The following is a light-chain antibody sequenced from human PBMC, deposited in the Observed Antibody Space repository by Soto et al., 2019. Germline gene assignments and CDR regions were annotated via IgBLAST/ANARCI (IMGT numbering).Light chain of an antibody. CDR2: AAS. V-gene: IGKV1-39*01. CDR1: DNIGSN. J-gene: IGKJ4*01. CDR3: QQSYKILT. Sequence: DIQLTQSPASVSASVGDVVTITRRASDNIGSNLNWYQHQTGTAPKLLIYAASSLQGGVPSRFSGSGYGTQFTLTISGLQTEDFATYYCQQSYKILTFGGGTKVDIK.